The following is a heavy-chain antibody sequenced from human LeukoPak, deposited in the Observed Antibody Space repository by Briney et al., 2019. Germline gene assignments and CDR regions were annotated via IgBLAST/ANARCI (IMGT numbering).Heavy chain of an antibody. CDR3: ARGVYYYDSSGYYYLDY. D-gene: IGHD3-22*01. CDR1: GGTFSSYA. Sequence: SVKVSCKASGGTFSSYAISWVRQAPGQGLEWMGRIIPILGIANYAQKFQGRVTITADKSTSTAYMELSSLRSEDTAVYYCARGVYYYDSSGYYYLDYWGQGTLVTVSS. CDR2: IIPILGIA. J-gene: IGHJ4*02. V-gene: IGHV1-69*04.